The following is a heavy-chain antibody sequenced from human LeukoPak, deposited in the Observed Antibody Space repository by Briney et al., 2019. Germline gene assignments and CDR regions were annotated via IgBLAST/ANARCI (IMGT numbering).Heavy chain of an antibody. CDR1: GFTVSSNY. Sequence: GGSLRLSCAASGFTVSSNYMSWVRQAPGKGLEWVSVIYSGGSTYYADSVKGRFTISRDNSKNTLYLQMNSLRAEDTAVYYCAAAPYSSSFDYWGQGTLVTVSS. D-gene: IGHD6-6*01. V-gene: IGHV3-53*01. CDR2: IYSGGST. CDR3: AAAPYSSSFDY. J-gene: IGHJ4*02.